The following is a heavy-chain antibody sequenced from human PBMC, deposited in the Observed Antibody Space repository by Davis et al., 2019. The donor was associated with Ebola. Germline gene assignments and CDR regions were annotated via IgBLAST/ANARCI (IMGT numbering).Heavy chain of an antibody. J-gene: IGHJ4*02. CDR1: EFDVSSNY. Sequence: GESLKISCTASEFDVSSNYISWVRQAPGKGLEWVSVIYSGGKKYYADSVKGRFTISRDNSKNTVYLQMNSLRVEDTARYYCASDNGGNNEYSSDYWGQGTLVTVSS. V-gene: IGHV3-53*01. D-gene: IGHD2-8*01. CDR2: IYSGGKK. CDR3: ASDNGGNNEYSSDY.